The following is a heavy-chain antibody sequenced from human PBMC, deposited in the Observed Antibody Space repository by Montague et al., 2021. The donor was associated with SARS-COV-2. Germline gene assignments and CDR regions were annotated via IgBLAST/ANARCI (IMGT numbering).Heavy chain of an antibody. CDR3: ARSQYHYDSDGYSDAFNV. Sequence: SLRLSCAASGFSFSDYAMHWVRQAPGKRLEYVSTVNDHGGTAYYADSVKDRFTISRDNARNMLYLQMGSLRTEDMAVYYCARSQYHYDSDGYSDAFNVWGQGTMVIVSS. CDR1: GFSFSDYA. D-gene: IGHD3-22*01. V-gene: IGHV3-64*02. CDR2: VNDHGGTA. J-gene: IGHJ3*01.